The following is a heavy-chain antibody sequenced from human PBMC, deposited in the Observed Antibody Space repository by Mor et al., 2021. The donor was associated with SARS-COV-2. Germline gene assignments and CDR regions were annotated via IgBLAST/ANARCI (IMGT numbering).Heavy chain of an antibody. CDR2: IHHSGDT. CDR3: ARGAPYSYSWAYFYDS. V-gene: IGHV4-34*01. Sequence: DGLEWIGEIHHSGDTNYNPSLKSRVTISVDTSNNQFSLKLTSLTAADRAVYFCARGAPYSYSWAYFYDSWGQGTLVTVSS. J-gene: IGHJ4*02. D-gene: IGHD4-4*01.